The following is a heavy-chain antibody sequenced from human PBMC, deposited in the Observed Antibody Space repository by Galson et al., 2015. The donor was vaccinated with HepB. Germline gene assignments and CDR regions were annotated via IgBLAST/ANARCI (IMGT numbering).Heavy chain of an antibody. D-gene: IGHD3-22*01. CDR1: GFTFSSYE. J-gene: IGHJ4*02. CDR2: ISSSGSTI. CDR3: ARDFLYYYDSSGYYYPLYFDY. V-gene: IGHV3-48*03. Sequence: SLRLSCAASGFTFSSYEMNWVRQAPGKGLEWVSYISSSGSTIYYADSVKGRFTISRDNAKNSLYLQMNSLRAEDTAVYYCARDFLYYYDSSGYYYPLYFDYWGQGTLVTVSS.